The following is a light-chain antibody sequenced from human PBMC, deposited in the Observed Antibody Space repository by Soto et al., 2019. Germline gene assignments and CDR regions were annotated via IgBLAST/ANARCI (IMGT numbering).Light chain of an antibody. CDR1: SSDVGGYNH. CDR3: CSFTGSDTYCV. J-gene: IGLJ3*02. CDR2: DVT. Sequence: QSALTQSRSVSGSPGQSVTISCTGTSSDVGGYNHVSWYQRHPGKAPKVLIYDVTKRPSGVADRFSGSKSGNTASLTICGLQAEDDADYYCCSFTGSDTYCVFGGGTKVTVL. V-gene: IGLV2-11*01.